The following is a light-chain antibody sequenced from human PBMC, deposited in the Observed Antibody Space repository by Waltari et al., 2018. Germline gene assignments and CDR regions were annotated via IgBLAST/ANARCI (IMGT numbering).Light chain of an antibody. Sequence: DIQLTQSPSSLSASSEDRVTITCRASQSISNFLNWYQQKPGKAPNLLIYDTPSLQSGVPSRFSGSGSGTDFTLTISSLQPEDFATYFCQQSYRTPLTFGGGTKVEIK. CDR1: QSISNF. V-gene: IGKV1-39*01. J-gene: IGKJ4*01. CDR3: QQSYRTPLT. CDR2: DTP.